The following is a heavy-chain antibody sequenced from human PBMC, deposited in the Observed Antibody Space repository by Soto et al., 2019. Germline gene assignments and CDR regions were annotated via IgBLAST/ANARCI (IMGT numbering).Heavy chain of an antibody. D-gene: IGHD1-26*01. CDR1: GFTFDHYA. J-gene: IGHJ4*02. Sequence: EVQLVESGGGLVQPGRSLRLSCAASGFTFDHYAMHWVRQVPGKGLEWVSGISWNGGSVGYADSVKGRFTISRDNAKNSLFLQMNGLRVEDTALYYCATGATTTTFKCFDSWGQGTLVTVSS. V-gene: IGHV3-9*01. CDR3: ATGATTTTFKCFDS. CDR2: ISWNGGSV.